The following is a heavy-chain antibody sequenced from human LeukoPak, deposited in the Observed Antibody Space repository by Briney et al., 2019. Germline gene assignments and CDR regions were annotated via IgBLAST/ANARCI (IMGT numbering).Heavy chain of an antibody. CDR1: GYTFTSYG. J-gene: IGHJ4*02. V-gene: IGHV1-18*01. CDR3: ARVLGDSSGYYSYYFDY. CDR2: ISAYNCNT. D-gene: IGHD3-22*01. Sequence: ASVKVSFKASGYTFTSYGISWVRQAPGQGLEWMGWISAYNCNTNYAQKLQGRVTMTTDTSTSTAYMELRSLRSDDTAVYYCARVLGDSSGYYSYYFDYWGQGTLVTVSS.